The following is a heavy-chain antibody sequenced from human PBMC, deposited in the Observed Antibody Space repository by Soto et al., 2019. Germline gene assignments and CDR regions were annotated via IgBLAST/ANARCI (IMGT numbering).Heavy chain of an antibody. D-gene: IGHD3-22*01. CDR2: ISSSSSYI. V-gene: IGHV3-21*01. J-gene: IGHJ6*03. CDR1: GFTFSSYS. CDR3: ARDWVIKDLNYDYYMDV. Sequence: EVQLVESGGGLVKPGGSLRLSCAASGFTFSSYSMNWVRQAPGKGLEWVSSISSSSSYIYYADSVKGRFTISRDNAKNSLYLQMNSLRAEDTAVYYCARDWVIKDLNYDYYMDVWGKGTTVTVSS.